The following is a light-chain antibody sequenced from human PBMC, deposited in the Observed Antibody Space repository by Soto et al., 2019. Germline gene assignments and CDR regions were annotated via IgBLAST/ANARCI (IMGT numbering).Light chain of an antibody. J-gene: IGLJ2*01. Sequence: SYELTQSPSVSVSPGQTASITCSGDKLGDKYAFWYQQKPGQSPVLVIYEDRKRPSGIPERFSGSNSGNTATLTISGAQAMDEADYYCQAWDSSTVVFGGGTQLPVL. V-gene: IGLV3-1*01. CDR2: EDR. CDR3: QAWDSSTVV. CDR1: KLGDKY.